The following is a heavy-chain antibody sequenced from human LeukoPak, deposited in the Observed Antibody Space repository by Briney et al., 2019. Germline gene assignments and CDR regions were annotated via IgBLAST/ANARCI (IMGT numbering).Heavy chain of an antibody. CDR1: DDSFSSHY. CDR3: ARDLVTVTKGFDI. J-gene: IGHJ3*02. CDR2: ISYIGTT. Sequence: PSETLSLTCAVSDDSFSSHYWTWIRQPPGKGLEWIGYISYIGTTNYNPSLKSRVTISIDTSKNQFSLKLSSVTAADTAVYYCARDLVTVTKGFDIWGQGTMVSVSA. V-gene: IGHV4-59*11. D-gene: IGHD4-17*01.